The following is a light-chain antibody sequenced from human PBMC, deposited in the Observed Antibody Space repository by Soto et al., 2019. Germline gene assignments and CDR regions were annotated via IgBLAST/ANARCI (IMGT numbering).Light chain of an antibody. Sequence: QSVLTQPPAASGSRGQSVTISCTGTSVDINYVSWFQQHPGKAPKLIICEVTKRPSGVPDRFSDSKSGDTASLTVSGLQDDDEADYYCSSYAGRDIWVFGGGTKLTVL. CDR2: EVT. CDR3: SSYAGRDIWV. J-gene: IGLJ3*02. V-gene: IGLV2-8*01. CDR1: SVDINY.